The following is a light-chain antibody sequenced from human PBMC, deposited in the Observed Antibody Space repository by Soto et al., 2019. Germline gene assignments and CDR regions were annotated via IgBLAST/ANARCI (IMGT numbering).Light chain of an antibody. J-gene: IGLJ2*01. Sequence: QYALTQPPSASRSPGQSVTISCTGSSSDVGGYNYVSWYKQQPGKAPKLMIHEVSKRPSGVPDRLSGSKSGNTASLTVSGLHAEDEAAYYCSPYGGSNTVVFGGGTK. CDR1: SSDVGGYNY. CDR2: EVS. V-gene: IGLV2-8*02. CDR3: SPYGGSNTVV.